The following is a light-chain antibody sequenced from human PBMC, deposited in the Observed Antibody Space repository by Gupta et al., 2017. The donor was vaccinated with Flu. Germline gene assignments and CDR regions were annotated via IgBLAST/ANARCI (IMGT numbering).Light chain of an antibody. Sequence: EIVLTQSPATVYLSPGEGATLSCGASRDVRDYIAWYQLKPGLAPRLLIYDASRRATGIPDRFSGSGSGRDFTLTLKALEPEDFAVYSCQQYDTSPPTFGQGTRVEI. CDR1: RDVRDY. V-gene: IGKV3D-20*01. J-gene: IGKJ1*01. CDR2: DAS. CDR3: QQYDTSPPT.